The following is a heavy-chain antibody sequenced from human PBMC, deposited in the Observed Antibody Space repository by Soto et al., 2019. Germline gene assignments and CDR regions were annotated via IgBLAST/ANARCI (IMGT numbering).Heavy chain of an antibody. CDR2: IYCTENT. CDR1: GDSVSSNTYF. J-gene: IGHJ1*01. Sequence: QMHLQESGPGLVKPSETLSLTCAVSGDSVSSNTYFWSWVRQPPGKRLEWLSYIYCTENTNYTPSLTSRSNISINTADNPVSRRRASGTGADTAAYYCARPADGGDHGGQGRVVPVPS. D-gene: IGHD3-16*01. V-gene: IGHV4-61*01. CDR3: ARPADGGDH.